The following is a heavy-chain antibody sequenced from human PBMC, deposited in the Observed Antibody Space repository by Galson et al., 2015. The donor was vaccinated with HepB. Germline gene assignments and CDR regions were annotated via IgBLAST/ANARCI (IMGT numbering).Heavy chain of an antibody. CDR2: ISYDGSNK. V-gene: IGHV3-30*03. D-gene: IGHD2-21*02. J-gene: IGHJ4*02. Sequence: SLRLSCAASGFTFSGYGMHWVRQAPGKGLEWVAVISYDGSNKYYADSVEGRFTISRDNSKNTLYLQMNSLRAEDTAVYYCARGEAYCGGDCYSCDYWGQGTLVTVSS. CDR3: ARGEAYCGGDCYSCDY. CDR1: GFTFSGYG.